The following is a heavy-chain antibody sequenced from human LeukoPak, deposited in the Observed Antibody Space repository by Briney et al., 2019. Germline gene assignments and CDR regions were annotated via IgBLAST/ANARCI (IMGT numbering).Heavy chain of an antibody. CDR3: ARHQDSGDNPLDY. CDR1: GGSIHRYY. Sequence: PSETLSLTCTVSGGSIHRYYWSWMRQSPGKGLEFIGYIYYTGSTNYNPSLKSRVTMSVDTSKNQFSLKLSSVTAADTAVYYCARHQDSGDNPLDYWGQGTLVTVSS. V-gene: IGHV4-59*08. CDR2: IYYTGST. D-gene: IGHD4-17*01. J-gene: IGHJ4*02.